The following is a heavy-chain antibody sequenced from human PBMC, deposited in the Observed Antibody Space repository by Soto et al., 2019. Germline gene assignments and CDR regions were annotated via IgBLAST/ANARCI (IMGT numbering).Heavy chain of an antibody. CDR2: VNPNSGGT. D-gene: IGHD1-7*01. CDR3: ARKLELRGSYYYYYDMDV. J-gene: IGHJ6*02. CDR1: GYTFTDYY. V-gene: IGHV1-2*02. Sequence: ASVKVSCKASGYTFTDYYMHWVRQAPGQGLEWMGWVNPNSGGTNYAQKFQGRVTMTRDTSISTAYMELSRLRSDDTAVYYCARKLELRGSYYYYYDMDVWGQGTTVTVSS.